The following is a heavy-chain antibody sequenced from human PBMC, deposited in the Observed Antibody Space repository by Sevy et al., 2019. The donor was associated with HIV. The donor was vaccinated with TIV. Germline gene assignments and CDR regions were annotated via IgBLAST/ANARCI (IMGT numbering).Heavy chain of an antibody. CDR3: AGENAWGRGYS. Sequence: SQTLSLTCTVSGGSITSLYWNWIRQPPGKGLEWIADIYYNAHINYNPSLKSRVTLSLDTSKNLFCLRLRAVTAADTARYYCAGENAWGRGYSWGQGTLVTVSS. D-gene: IGHD1-26*01. CDR1: GGSITSLY. CDR2: IYYNAHI. J-gene: IGHJ4*02. V-gene: IGHV4-59*08.